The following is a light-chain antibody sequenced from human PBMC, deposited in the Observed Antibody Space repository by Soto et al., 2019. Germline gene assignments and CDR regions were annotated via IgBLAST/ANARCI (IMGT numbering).Light chain of an antibody. CDR2: EVT. CDR3: TSYTSSNTWV. J-gene: IGLJ3*02. V-gene: IGLV2-14*01. CDR1: SSDVGGHNY. Sequence: QSALTQPASVSGSPGQSITISCTGTSSDVGGHNYVSWYQHHPGKAPKLIIYEVTYRPSGVSNRFSASKSGNTASLTISGLHAEDEADYYCTSYTSSNTWVFGGGTKLTVL.